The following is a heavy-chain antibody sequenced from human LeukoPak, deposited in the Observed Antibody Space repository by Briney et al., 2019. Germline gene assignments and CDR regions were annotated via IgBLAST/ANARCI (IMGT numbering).Heavy chain of an antibody. CDR3: AKGGLGLVVPTDY. D-gene: IGHD2-15*01. CDR1: GFTFDDYA. J-gene: IGHJ4*02. CDR2: ISWNSGSI. Sequence: GGSLRLSCAASGFTFDDYAMHWVRQAPGKGLEWVSGISWNSGSIGYADSVKGRFTISRGNSKNTLYLQMNSLRAEDTAVYYCAKGGLGLVVPTDYWGQGTLVTVSS. V-gene: IGHV3-9*01.